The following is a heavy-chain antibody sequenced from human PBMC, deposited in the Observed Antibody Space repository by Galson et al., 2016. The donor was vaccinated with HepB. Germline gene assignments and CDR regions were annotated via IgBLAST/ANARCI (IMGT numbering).Heavy chain of an antibody. V-gene: IGHV4-61*02. CDR1: DDSISSTSYY. CDR2: MSTRGTT. J-gene: IGHJ4*02. D-gene: IGHD1-26*01. Sequence: TLSLTCTVSDDSISSTSYYWSWIRPPAREGLEWIGRMSTRGTTHYKPPLKSRVIKSVDTSKNQFSLNLNSVTAADTAVYYCARDPPGIGNYFDYWGQGTLVSVSS. CDR3: ARDPPGIGNYFDY.